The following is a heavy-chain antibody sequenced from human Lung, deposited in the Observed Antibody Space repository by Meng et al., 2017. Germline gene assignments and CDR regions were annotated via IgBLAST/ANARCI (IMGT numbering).Heavy chain of an antibody. D-gene: IGHD4-11*01. CDR2: INHSGST. CDR3: ARGPTTMAHDFDY. Sequence: QVRLQQWVAGLLKPSETPSLTCCVSGGSFSDYYWSWIRQPPGKGLEWIGEINHSGSTNYNPSLESRATISVDTSQNNLSLKLSSVTAADSAVYYCARGPTTMAHDFDYWGQGTLVTVSS. CDR1: GGSFSDYY. V-gene: IGHV4-34*01. J-gene: IGHJ4*02.